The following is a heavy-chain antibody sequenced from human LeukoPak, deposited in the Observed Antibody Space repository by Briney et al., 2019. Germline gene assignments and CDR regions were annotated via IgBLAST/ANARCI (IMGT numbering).Heavy chain of an antibody. J-gene: IGHJ4*02. D-gene: IGHD3-22*01. CDR2: INSDGSST. CDR3: ARDTAPYYYDSSGYDSLI. Sequence: GGSLRLSCVASGFTFSSYWMHWVRQAPGKGLVWVSRINSDGSSTSYADSVKGRFTISRDNAKNTLYLQMNSLRAEDTAVYYCARDTAPYYYDSSGYDSLIWGQGTLVTVSS. CDR1: GFTFSSYW. V-gene: IGHV3-74*01.